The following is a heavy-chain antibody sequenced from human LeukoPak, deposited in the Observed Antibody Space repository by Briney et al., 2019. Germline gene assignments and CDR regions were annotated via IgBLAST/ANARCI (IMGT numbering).Heavy chain of an antibody. CDR3: ARGAWATRLAS. D-gene: IGHD2-15*01. J-gene: IGHJ4*02. Sequence: SETLSLTCAVYGESLNSYYWSWVRQPPGEGLEWIGEIYESGTTKYNPSLKSRVAISMVPSKQQFSLRLSSVTAADTAVYYCARGAWATRLASCGLGTPVIVSS. CDR1: GESLNSYY. CDR2: IYESGTT. V-gene: IGHV4-34*01.